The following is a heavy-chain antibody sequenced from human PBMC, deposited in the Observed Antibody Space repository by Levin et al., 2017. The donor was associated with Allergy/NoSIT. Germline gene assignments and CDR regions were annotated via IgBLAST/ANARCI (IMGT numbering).Heavy chain of an antibody. CDR2: FSNINKA. CDR1: GFTLSTRA. Sequence: GGSLRLSCTASGFTLSTRAMSWVRQAPGKGLEWVSSFSNINKAYYSDSVMGRFTISRDNAQNTLYLEMNSLRDDDTALYFCAKDPGGESWAAFDSWGQGTQVTVSS. V-gene: IGHV3-23*05. D-gene: IGHD6-13*01. J-gene: IGHJ4*02. CDR3: AKDPGGESWAAFDS.